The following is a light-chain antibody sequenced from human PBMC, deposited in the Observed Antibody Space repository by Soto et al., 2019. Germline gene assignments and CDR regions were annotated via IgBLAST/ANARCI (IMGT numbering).Light chain of an antibody. CDR3: SSYGGSCPVA. CDR2: DVS. V-gene: IGLV2-11*01. Sequence: QSALTQPRSVSGSPGQSVTISCTGTSSDVGAYNYVSWYQQHPGKAPKLMINDVSERPSGVPDRFSGSKSGNTASLTISGLQAEDEADYYCSSYGGSCPVAFGGGTKVTVL. CDR1: SSDVGAYNY. J-gene: IGLJ2*01.